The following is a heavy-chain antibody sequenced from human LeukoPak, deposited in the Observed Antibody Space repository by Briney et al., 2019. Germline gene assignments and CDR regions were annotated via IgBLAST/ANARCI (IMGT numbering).Heavy chain of an antibody. Sequence: SETLSLTCAVYGGSFSGYYWSWIRQPPGKGLEWIGEINHSGSTNYNPSLKSRVTISVDTSKNQFSLKLSSVTAADTAVYYCARDPPNYYGSGNNWGQGTLVTVSS. J-gene: IGHJ4*02. D-gene: IGHD3-10*01. V-gene: IGHV4-34*01. CDR1: GGSFSGYY. CDR3: ARDPPNYYGSGNN. CDR2: INHSGST.